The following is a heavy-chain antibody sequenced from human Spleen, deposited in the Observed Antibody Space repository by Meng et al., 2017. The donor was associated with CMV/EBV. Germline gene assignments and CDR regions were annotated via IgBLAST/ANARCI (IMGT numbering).Heavy chain of an antibody. CDR2: ITWDSGMI. J-gene: IGHJ4*02. CDR1: GFTFSNHW. D-gene: IGHD3-9*01. CDR3: AKDWVRYLDWVFSD. V-gene: IGHV3-9*01. Sequence: SLKISCAASGFTFSNHWMHWVRQAPGKGLEWVSGITWDSGMIDYADSVKGRFTISRDNAKNSVYLEMNSLRDEDTALYYCAKDWVRYLDWVFSDWGQGALVTVSS.